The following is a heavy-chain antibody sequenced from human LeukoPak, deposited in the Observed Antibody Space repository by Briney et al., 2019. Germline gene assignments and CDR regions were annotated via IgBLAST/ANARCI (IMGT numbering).Heavy chain of an antibody. CDR2: IYYSGST. CDR1: GGSISSGGYY. V-gene: IGHV4-31*03. D-gene: IGHD6-19*01. J-gene: IGHJ4*02. Sequence: SQTLSLTCTVSGGSISSGGYYWSWIRQHPGKGLEWIGYIYYSGSTYYNPSLKCRVTISVDTSKNQFSLKLSSVTAADTAVYYCARGIGSGWYGLKASSYLDYWGQGTLVTVSS. CDR3: ARGIGSGWYGLKASSYLDY.